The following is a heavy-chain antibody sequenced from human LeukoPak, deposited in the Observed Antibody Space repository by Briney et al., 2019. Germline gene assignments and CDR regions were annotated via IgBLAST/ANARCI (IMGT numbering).Heavy chain of an antibody. V-gene: IGHV3-23*01. J-gene: IGHJ4*02. CDR1: GFTFSRNA. CDR2: INGSGNRT. D-gene: IGHD2-8*02. CDR3: ATYRQVLLPFES. Sequence: GGSLRLSCAASGFTFSRNAMGWVRQAAGKGLEWVSAINGSGNRTYYADSVKGRFTISRDNSKSTPSLQMNSLRAEDTAIYYCATYRQVLLPFESWGQGTLVTVSS.